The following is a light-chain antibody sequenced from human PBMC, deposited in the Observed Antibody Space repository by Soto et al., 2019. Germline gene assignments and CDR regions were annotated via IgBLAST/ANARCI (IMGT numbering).Light chain of an antibody. J-gene: IGKJ2*01. CDR1: QSVSSNY. CDR3: QPYGRSPMFT. V-gene: IGKV3-20*01. CDR2: GAS. Sequence: EIVLTQSPGTLSLSPGERATLSCRASQSVSSNYLAWYQQKPGQAPRLLIYGASRGAAGIPDRFSGSGSGTDVTLTVSRLEPEDFAVYFCQPYGRSPMFTFGQAIKLEIK.